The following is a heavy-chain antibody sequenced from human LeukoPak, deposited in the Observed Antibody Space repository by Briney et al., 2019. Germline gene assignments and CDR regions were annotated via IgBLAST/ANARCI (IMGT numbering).Heavy chain of an antibody. CDR1: GFTFSSYG. V-gene: IGHV3-30*18. D-gene: IGHD3-3*01. Sequence: PGRSLRLSCAASGFTFSSYGMHWVRQAPGEGLEWVAVISYDGSNKYYADSVKGRFTISRDNSKNTLYLQMNSLRAEDTAVYYCAKGALEWLLGIDYWGQGTLVTVSS. CDR2: ISYDGSNK. CDR3: AKGALEWLLGIDY. J-gene: IGHJ4*02.